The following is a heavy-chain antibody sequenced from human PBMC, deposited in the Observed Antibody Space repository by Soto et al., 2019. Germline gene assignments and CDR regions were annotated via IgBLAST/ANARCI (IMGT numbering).Heavy chain of an antibody. Sequence: ASAKVSCKESGYTFTSYYMHWVRQAAGRGLEWMGIINPRGGSTRYAEQSQGRVTMNRDTSTSPVYMELSSLRLEDSAVYYCARDYSGRQAHFDCLGQLNLFTFYS. CDR1: GYTFTSYY. CDR2: INPRGGST. V-gene: IGHV1-46*01. D-gene: IGHD1-26*01. CDR3: ARDYSGRQAHFDC. J-gene: IGHJ4*02.